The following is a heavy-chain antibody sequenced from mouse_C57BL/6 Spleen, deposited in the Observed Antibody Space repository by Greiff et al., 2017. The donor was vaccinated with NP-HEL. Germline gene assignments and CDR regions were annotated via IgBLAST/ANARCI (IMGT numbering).Heavy chain of an antibody. Sequence: EVKLVESGGGLVQPGGSMKLSCVASGFTFSNYWMNWVRQSPEKGLEWVAQIRLKSDNYATHYAESVKGRFTISRDDSKSSVYLQMNNLRAEDTGIYYCTLYYDYDGYWGQGTTLTVSS. D-gene: IGHD2-4*01. J-gene: IGHJ2*01. CDR1: GFTFSNYW. V-gene: IGHV6-3*01. CDR3: TLYYDYDGY. CDR2: IRLKSDNYAT.